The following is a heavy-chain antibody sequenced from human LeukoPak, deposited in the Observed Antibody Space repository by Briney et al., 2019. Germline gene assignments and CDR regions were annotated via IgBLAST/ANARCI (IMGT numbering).Heavy chain of an antibody. V-gene: IGHV3-48*01. CDR3: ARGAAHSYGYFSDY. CDR1: GFIFSDYS. CDR2: ISTSSNTI. D-gene: IGHD4-17*01. J-gene: IGHJ4*02. Sequence: GGSLRLSCAASGFIFSDYSMSGVGQAPGKGLEWLSFISTSSNTIYYADSAKGRFTVSRDNAKNSLFLQMNSLRPEDTATYYCARGAAHSYGYFSDYWGQGILVAVSS.